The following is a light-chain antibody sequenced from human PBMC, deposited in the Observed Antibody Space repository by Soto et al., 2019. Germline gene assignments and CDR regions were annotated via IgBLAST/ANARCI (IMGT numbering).Light chain of an antibody. CDR2: AAS. CDR3: QKYNSAPLT. Sequence: DIQMTQSPSSLSASVGDRVTITCRASQGISKYLAWYQQKPGKGPKLLIYAASTLQSGVPSRFSGSGSGTDFSLTISSLQPEDVATYYCQKYNSAPLTFGGGTKVEIK. V-gene: IGKV1-27*01. CDR1: QGISKY. J-gene: IGKJ4*01.